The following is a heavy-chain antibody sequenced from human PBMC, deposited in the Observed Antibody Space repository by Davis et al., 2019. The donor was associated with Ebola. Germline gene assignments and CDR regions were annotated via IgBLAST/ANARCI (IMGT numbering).Heavy chain of an antibody. CDR2: ISGSGGST. CDR3: AKGTVYDYVWGSYGSYYFDY. V-gene: IGHV3-23*01. CDR1: GFTFSSYA. D-gene: IGHD3-16*02. J-gene: IGHJ4*02. Sequence: PGGSLRLSCAASGFTFSSYAMSWVRQAPGKGLEWVSGISGSGGSTYYGDSVKGRFTISRDNAKNTLYLQMNSLRAEDTAVYYCAKGTVYDYVWGSYGSYYFDYWGQGTLVTVSS.